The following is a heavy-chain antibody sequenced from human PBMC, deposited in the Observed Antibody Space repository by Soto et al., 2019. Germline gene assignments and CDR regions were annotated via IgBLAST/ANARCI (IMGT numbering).Heavy chain of an antibody. Sequence: SVKVSCKASGGTFSSYAISWVRQAPGQGLEWMGGIIPIFGTANYAQKFQGRVTITADESTSTAYMELSSLRSEDTAVYYCASTDKLRYCTHGVCYCHDYWGQGTRVTVSS. CDR2: IIPIFGTA. CDR3: ASTDKLRYCTHGVCYCHDY. J-gene: IGHJ4*02. CDR1: GGTFSSYA. D-gene: IGHD2-8*01. V-gene: IGHV1-69*13.